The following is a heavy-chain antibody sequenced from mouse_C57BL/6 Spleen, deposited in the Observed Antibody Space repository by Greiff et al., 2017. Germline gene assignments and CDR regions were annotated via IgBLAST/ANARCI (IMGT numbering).Heavy chain of an antibody. J-gene: IGHJ4*01. CDR1: GFTFSDYG. D-gene: IGHD1-1*01. CDR2: ISSGSSTI. Sequence: EVKLVASGGGLVKPGGSLKLSCAASGFTFSDYGMHWVRQAPEKGLEWVAYISSGSSTIYYADTVKGRFTISRDNAKNTLFLQMTSLRSEDTAMYYCARGYYGSSYGYAMDDWGQGTSVTVSS. CDR3: ARGYYGSSYGYAMDD. V-gene: IGHV5-17*01.